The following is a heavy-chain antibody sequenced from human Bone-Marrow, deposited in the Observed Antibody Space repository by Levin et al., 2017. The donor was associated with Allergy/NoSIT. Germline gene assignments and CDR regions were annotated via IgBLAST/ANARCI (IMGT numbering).Heavy chain of an antibody. D-gene: IGHD6-19*01. CDR2: ISESGDRT. J-gene: IGHJ4*02. CDR3: SAAVIH. CDR1: GLTFNTYG. Sequence: GGSLRLSCIASGLTFNTYGMSWVRQAPGKGLEWVSAISESGDRTYFADSVRGRFAISRDNYRNTVSLQMNSLRADDTAIYYCSAAVIHWGQGTLVIVSS. V-gene: IGHV3-23*01.